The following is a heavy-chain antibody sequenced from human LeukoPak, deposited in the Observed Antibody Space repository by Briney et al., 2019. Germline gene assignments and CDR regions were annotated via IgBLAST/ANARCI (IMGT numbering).Heavy chain of an antibody. Sequence: GGSLRLSCAASGFTFSSYAMHWVSQAPGKGLEWVAVISYEGSNKYYADSVKGRFTISRDNSKNTLYLQMNSLRAEDTAVYYCARENSGLDYWGQGTLVTVSS. CDR2: ISYEGSNK. CDR1: GFTFSSYA. CDR3: ARENSGLDY. J-gene: IGHJ4*02. D-gene: IGHD5/OR15-5a*01. V-gene: IGHV3-30-3*01.